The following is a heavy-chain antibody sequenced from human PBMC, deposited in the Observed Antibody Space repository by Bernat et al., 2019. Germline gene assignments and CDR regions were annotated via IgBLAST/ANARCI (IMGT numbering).Heavy chain of an antibody. V-gene: IGHV2-5*02. CDR3: ADSALGYCSGGSCYLPYWYFDL. D-gene: IGHD2-15*01. J-gene: IGHJ2*01. CDR1: GFSLSTSGVG. CDR2: IYWDDDK. Sequence: QITLKESGPTLVKPTQTLTLTCTFSGFSLSTSGVGVGWIRQPPGKALEWLALIYWDDDKRYSPSLKSRLTITKDTSKNQVVLTMTNMDPVDTATYYCADSALGYCSGGSCYLPYWYFDLWGRGTLVTVSS.